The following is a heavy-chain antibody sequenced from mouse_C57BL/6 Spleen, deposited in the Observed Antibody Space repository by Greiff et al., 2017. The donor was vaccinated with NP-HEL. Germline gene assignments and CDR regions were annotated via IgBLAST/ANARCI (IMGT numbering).Heavy chain of an antibody. CDR3: ASLDYGSRFAY. CDR2: IWGVGST. CDR1: GFSLTSYG. V-gene: IGHV2-6*01. J-gene: IGHJ3*01. D-gene: IGHD1-1*01. Sequence: VQLQQSGPGLVAPSQSLSITCTVSGFSLTSYGVDWVRQSPGKGLEWLGVIWGVGSTNYNSALKSRLSISKDNSKSQVFLKMNSLQTDDTAMYYCASLDYGSRFAYWGQGTLVTVSA.